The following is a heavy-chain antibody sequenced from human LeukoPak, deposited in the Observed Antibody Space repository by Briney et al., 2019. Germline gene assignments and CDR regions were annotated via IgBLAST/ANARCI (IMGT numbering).Heavy chain of an antibody. CDR2: ISGDGVSP. D-gene: IGHD4/OR15-4a*01. Sequence: RTGGSLRLSCSASGFTFNNYALTWVRQTPGKGLECVSAISGDGVSPYYADSVRGRFTISRDNSKNTLYLQMNSLRVEDTAVYFCARDPGAFPHFFDSWGQGTLVTVSS. CDR3: ARDPGAFPHFFDS. J-gene: IGHJ4*02. CDR1: GFTFNNYA. V-gene: IGHV3-23*01.